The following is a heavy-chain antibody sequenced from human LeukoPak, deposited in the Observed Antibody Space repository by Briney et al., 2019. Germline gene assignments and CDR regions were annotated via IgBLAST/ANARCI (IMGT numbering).Heavy chain of an antibody. V-gene: IGHV3-9*01. CDR1: GFTFDDYA. CDR3: AKADDSSGYYYRFDY. J-gene: IGHJ4*02. Sequence: GGSLRLSCAASGFTFDDYAMHWVRQAPGKGLEWVSGISWNSGSIGYADSVKGRFTISRDNAKNSLYLQMNSLRAEDTASYYCAKADDSSGYYYRFDYWGQGTLVTVSS. D-gene: IGHD3-22*01. CDR2: ISWNSGSI.